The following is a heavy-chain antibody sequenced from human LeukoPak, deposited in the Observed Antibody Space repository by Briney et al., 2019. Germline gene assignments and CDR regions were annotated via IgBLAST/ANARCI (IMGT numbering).Heavy chain of an antibody. CDR1: GFTFSTHW. V-gene: IGHV3-74*01. J-gene: IGHJ3*02. Sequence: SGGSLRLSCAASGFTFSTHWMPWVRHAPGKGLVWVSRINRDGSSTVYADSLKGRFTISRDNAKNTLYLQMNSLRAEDTAVYYCARDDYDSSYGAFDIWGQGTMVTVSS. D-gene: IGHD3-22*01. CDR2: INRDGSST. CDR3: ARDDYDSSYGAFDI.